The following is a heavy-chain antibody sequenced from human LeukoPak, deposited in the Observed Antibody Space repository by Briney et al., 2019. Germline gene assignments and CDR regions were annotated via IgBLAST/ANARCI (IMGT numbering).Heavy chain of an antibody. V-gene: IGHV4-30-4*08. J-gene: IGHJ5*02. CDR3: ARDPFPHAINYYDSSGYP. CDR1: GGSISSGDYY. D-gene: IGHD3-22*01. CDR2: IYYSGST. Sequence: SQTLSLTCTVPGGSISSGDYYWSWIRQPPGKGLEWIGYIYYSGSTYHNPSLKSRVTISVDTSKNQFSLKLSSVTAADTAVYYCARDPFPHAINYYDSSGYPWGQGTLVTVSS.